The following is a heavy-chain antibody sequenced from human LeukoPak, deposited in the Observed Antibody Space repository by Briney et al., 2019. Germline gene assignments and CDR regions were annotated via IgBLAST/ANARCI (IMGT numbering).Heavy chain of an antibody. D-gene: IGHD3-16*01. CDR3: ARGTAVMADGAVYFHY. CDR1: GFTFSIYN. Sequence: GGSLRLSCVASGFTFSIYNMHWVRQAPGKGLEWVAVVWFDGTNKYYADSVKGRFTISRDNSKNTLDLQMNSLRAEDTAVYYCARGTAVMADGAVYFHYWGQGTLVTVSS. J-gene: IGHJ4*02. V-gene: IGHV3-33*01. CDR2: VWFDGTNK.